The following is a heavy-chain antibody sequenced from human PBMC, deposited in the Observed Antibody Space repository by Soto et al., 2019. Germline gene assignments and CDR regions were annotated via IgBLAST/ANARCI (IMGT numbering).Heavy chain of an antibody. Sequence: EVQLVESGGGLVQAGESLRLSCEASRFTFSNYWMHWVRQVPGKGLVWVSRIKGVVSSMNYADSVKGRFTISRDNAKNTVFLQMDSLGAEDTAVYYCARGIPGHYGFDVWGQGTMVTVSS. J-gene: IGHJ3*01. V-gene: IGHV3-74*01. D-gene: IGHD3-10*01. CDR1: RFTFSNYW. CDR2: IKGVVSSM. CDR3: ARGIPGHYGFDV.